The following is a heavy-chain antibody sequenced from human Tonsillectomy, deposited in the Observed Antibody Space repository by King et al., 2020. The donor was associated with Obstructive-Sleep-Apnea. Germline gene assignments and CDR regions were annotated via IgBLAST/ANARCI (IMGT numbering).Heavy chain of an antibody. Sequence: VQLVESGGGLVKPGGSLRLSCAASGFTFSTYSMNWVRQAPGKGLEWVSSISSSSSYIYYADSGKGRFTISRDNAKNSLYLQMNSRRAEDTAVYYCARHYYDSSGYYLRVNWFDPWGQGTLVTVSS. CDR3: ARHYYDSSGYYLRVNWFDP. J-gene: IGHJ5*02. CDR2: ISSSSSYI. D-gene: IGHD3-22*01. CDR1: GFTFSTYS. V-gene: IGHV3-21*01.